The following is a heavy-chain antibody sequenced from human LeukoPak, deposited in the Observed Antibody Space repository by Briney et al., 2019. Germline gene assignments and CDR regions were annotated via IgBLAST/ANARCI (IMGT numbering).Heavy chain of an antibody. J-gene: IGHJ5*02. Sequence: PGGSLRLSRAASGFTFSSYAMNWVRQAPGKGLEWVSGISGSGDNTYYADSVKGRFTISRDRSKNTLYLHMNSLRAEDTAVYFCARQNFGSPRWFDPWGQGTLVTVSS. D-gene: IGHD3-3*01. V-gene: IGHV3-23*01. CDR2: ISGSGDNT. CDR1: GFTFSSYA. CDR3: ARQNFGSPRWFDP.